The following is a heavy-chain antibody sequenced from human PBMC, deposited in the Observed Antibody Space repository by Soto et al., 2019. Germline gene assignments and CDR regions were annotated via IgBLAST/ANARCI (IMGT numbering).Heavy chain of an antibody. CDR2: INAGNGIT. CDR3: ASGGDILNGAPPGGYYYYMDV. V-gene: IGHV1-3*01. Sequence: QVQLVQSGAEVKKPGASVKVSCKASGYTFTSYAMHWVRQAHGQRLAWMGWINAGNGITKYSQKLQSRVTITRHTSASTAYMERTRLRCKDTAVYYCASGGDILNGAPPGGYYYYMDVWGKGTTVTVSS. J-gene: IGHJ6*03. CDR1: GYTFTSYA. D-gene: IGHD3-9*01.